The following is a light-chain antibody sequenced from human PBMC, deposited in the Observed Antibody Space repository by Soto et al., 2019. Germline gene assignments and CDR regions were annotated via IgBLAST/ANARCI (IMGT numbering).Light chain of an antibody. V-gene: IGKV1-39*01. CDR2: GAT. J-gene: IGKJ4*01. CDR3: QQSYSTLIT. CDR1: QSISSF. Sequence: DIEMTQSPSSLYASVGDRVTITCRASQSISSFLNWYQQKRGKAPKLLIQGATALQSGVPVRFSGSGSGTDFSLTISSLQPEDFATYYCQQSYSTLITFGGGTRVEIK.